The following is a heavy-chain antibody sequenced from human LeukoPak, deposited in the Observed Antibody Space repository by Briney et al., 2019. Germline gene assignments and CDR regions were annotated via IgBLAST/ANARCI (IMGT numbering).Heavy chain of an antibody. Sequence: GGSLRLSCAASGFSFSTYAMSWFRQAPGKGLEWVSGVNGNGGSTSYADSVKGRFTIFRDNSKNTVYLQMNSLRVEDTAVYYCAKSLYGGCDYWGQGTVVTVSS. J-gene: IGHJ4*02. D-gene: IGHD3-16*02. CDR2: VNGNGGST. CDR1: GFSFSTYA. V-gene: IGHV3-23*01. CDR3: AKSLYGGCDY.